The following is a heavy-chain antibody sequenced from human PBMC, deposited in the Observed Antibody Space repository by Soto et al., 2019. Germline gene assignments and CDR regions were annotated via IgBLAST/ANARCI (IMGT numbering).Heavy chain of an antibody. D-gene: IGHD3-9*01. CDR2: IYCSGST. CDR1: GGSISSSSYY. J-gene: IGHJ2*01. Sequence: SETLSLTCTVSGGSISSSSYYWGWIRQPPGKGLEWIGSIYCSGSTYYNPSLKSRVTISVDTSKNQFSLKLSSVTAADTAVYYCASPYDILTGYYRWDWYVDLWGRGTLVTVS. CDR3: ASPYDILTGYYRWDWYVDL. V-gene: IGHV4-39*01.